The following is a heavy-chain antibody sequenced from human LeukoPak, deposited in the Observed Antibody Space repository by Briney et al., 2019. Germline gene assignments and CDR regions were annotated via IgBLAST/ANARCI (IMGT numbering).Heavy chain of an antibody. CDR2: ISSSSSYI. CDR3: ASIRGEAPTDY. D-gene: IGHD3-10*01. J-gene: IGHJ4*02. CDR1: GFTFSSYS. V-gene: IGHV3-21*01. Sequence: GGSLRLSCAASGFTFSSYSMNWVRQAPGKGLEWVSSISSSSSYIYYADSVKGRFTISRDNAKNSLYLQMNSLRAEDTAVYYCASIRGEAPTDYWGQGTLVTVSS.